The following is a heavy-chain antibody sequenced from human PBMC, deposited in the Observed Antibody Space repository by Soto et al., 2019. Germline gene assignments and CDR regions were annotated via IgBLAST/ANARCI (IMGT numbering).Heavy chain of an antibody. CDR2: ISAHNGNT. V-gene: IGHV1-18*01. J-gene: IGHJ4*02. Sequence: QVHLVQSGAEVKKLGASVKVSCKASGYTFTSYGITWVRQAPGQGLEWMGWISAHNGNTDYAQKLQGRVIVTRDTSTSTAYMELRSLRSDDTAVYYCARGRYGDYWGQGALVTVSS. CDR3: ARGRYGDY. CDR1: GYTFTSYG. D-gene: IGHD1-1*01.